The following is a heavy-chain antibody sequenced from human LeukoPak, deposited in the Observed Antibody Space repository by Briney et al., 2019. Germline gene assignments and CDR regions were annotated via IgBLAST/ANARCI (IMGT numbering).Heavy chain of an antibody. CDR2: ISGSGNDI. CDR1: GFIFSGYY. Sequence: GGSLRLSCATSGFIFSGYYMSWIRQAPGKGLEWVSYISGSGNDISYADSVKGRFTISRDNAKGSLYLQMNSLRAEDTAVYYCARDKIEGPTKLDYWGQGILVTVSS. D-gene: IGHD1-1*01. CDR3: ARDKIEGPTKLDY. V-gene: IGHV3-11*04. J-gene: IGHJ4*02.